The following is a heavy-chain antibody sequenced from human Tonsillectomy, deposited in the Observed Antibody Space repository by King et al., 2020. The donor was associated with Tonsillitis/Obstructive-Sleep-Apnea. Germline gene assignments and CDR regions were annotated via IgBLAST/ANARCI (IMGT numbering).Heavy chain of an antibody. CDR1: GGSFSGYY. J-gene: IGHJ4*02. CDR3: AREYFYHSSGYSDH. V-gene: IGHV4-34*01. Sequence: VQLQQWGAGLLKPSETLSLTCAVYGGSFSGYYWNWIRQPPGKGLEWIGEINHSGSTNYNPSLKSRVTISLDTSKNQFSLNLSSVTAADTAVYYCAREYFYHSSGYSDHWGQGTLVTVSS. D-gene: IGHD3-22*01. CDR2: INHSGST.